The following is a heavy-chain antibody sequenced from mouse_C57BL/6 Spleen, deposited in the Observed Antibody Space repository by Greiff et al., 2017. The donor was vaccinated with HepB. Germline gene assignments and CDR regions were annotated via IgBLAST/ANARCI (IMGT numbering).Heavy chain of an antibody. CDR1: GYAFSSSW. CDR2: IYPGDGDT. J-gene: IGHJ2*01. V-gene: IGHV1-82*01. D-gene: IGHD4-1*01. Sequence: VQLQQSGPELVKPGASVKISCKASGYAFSSSWMNWVKQRPGKGLEWIGRIYPGDGDTNYNGKFKGKATLTADKSSSTAYMQLSSLTSEDSAVYFCARVFHPWDVSDYWGQGTTLTVSS. CDR3: ARVFHPWDVSDY.